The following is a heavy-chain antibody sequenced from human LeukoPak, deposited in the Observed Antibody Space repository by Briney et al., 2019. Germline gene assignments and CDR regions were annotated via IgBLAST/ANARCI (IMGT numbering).Heavy chain of an antibody. D-gene: IGHD7-27*01. V-gene: IGHV1-69*05. CDR2: IIPIFGTA. CDR3: ARRLTGENWFDP. J-gene: IGHJ5*02. Sequence: GSSVKVSCKASGGTFSSYAISWVRQAPGQGLEGMGGIIPIFGTANYAQKLKGRVTITTDESTSTAYMELSSLRSEDTAVYYCARRLTGENWFDPWGQGTLVTVSS. CDR1: GGTFSSYA.